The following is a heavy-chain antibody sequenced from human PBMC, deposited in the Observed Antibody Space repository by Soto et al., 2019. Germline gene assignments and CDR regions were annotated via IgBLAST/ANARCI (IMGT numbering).Heavy chain of an antibody. D-gene: IGHD3-3*01. CDR1: GLSFSDYS. J-gene: IGHJ4*02. CDR3: ARGGRSTSYDCEF. V-gene: IGHV3-11*06. Sequence: VQLVESGGGLVKPGGSLRLSCAASGLSFSDYSMTWIRQAPGKGPEWVARISRGGGDTEYADTVKGRFTISRDNAKSSLYLQMDSMRAEDTAVYYCARGGRSTSYDCEFWGQGALVTVSS. CDR2: ISRGGGDT.